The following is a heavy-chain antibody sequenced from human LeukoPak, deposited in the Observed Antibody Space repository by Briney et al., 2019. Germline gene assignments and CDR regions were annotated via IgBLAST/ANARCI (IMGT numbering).Heavy chain of an antibody. CDR2: INPSSGGT. D-gene: IGHD6-13*01. CDR3: AKDTVQQLVHGAAFDI. J-gene: IGHJ3*02. V-gene: IGHV1-2*02. Sequence: ASVKVSCKASGYTFTGYYMHWVRQAPGQGLEWMGWINPSSGGTNYAQKFQGRVTMTRDTSISTAYMELNSLRAEDTALYYCAKDTVQQLVHGAAFDIWGQGTMVTVSS. CDR1: GYTFTGYY.